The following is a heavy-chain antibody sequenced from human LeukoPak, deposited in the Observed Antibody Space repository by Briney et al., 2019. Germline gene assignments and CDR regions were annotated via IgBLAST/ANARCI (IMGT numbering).Heavy chain of an antibody. CDR3: TKGSGSGWYGWFAP. D-gene: IGHD6-19*01. V-gene: IGHV3-23*01. Sequence: GGSLRLSCAASGFTFSSYAMSWVRQAPGKGLEWVSSIDASGSSTYYADSVKGRFTISRDNSKNTFYLQMNSLRDDDTAVYYCTKGSGSGWYGWFAPWGQGTLVTVSS. J-gene: IGHJ5*02. CDR1: GFTFSSYA. CDR2: IDASGSST.